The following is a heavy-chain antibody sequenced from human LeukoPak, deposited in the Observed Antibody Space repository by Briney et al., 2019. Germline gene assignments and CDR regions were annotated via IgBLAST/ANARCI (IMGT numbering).Heavy chain of an antibody. V-gene: IGHV1-46*01. Sequence: GASVKVSCKASGYTFTSYYMHWVRQAPGQGLEWMGIINPSGGSTSYAQKFQGRVTMTRDTSTSTVYMELSSLRSEDTAVYYCATELRWQPYSFDIWGQGTMVTVSS. J-gene: IGHJ3*02. CDR1: GYTFTSYY. CDR2: INPSGGST. D-gene: IGHD5-24*01. CDR3: ATELRWQPYSFDI.